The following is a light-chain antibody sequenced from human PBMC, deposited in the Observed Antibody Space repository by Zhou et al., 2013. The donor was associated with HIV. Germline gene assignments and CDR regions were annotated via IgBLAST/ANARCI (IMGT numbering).Light chain of an antibody. CDR1: QSISSY. J-gene: IGKJ2*01. CDR2: AAS. Sequence: GDRVTITCRASQSISSYLNWYQQKPGKAPKLLIYAASSLQSGVPSRFSGSGSGTDFTLTISSLQPEDFATYYCQQSYSTPYTFGQGTKLEIK. CDR3: QQSYSTPYT. V-gene: IGKV1-39*01.